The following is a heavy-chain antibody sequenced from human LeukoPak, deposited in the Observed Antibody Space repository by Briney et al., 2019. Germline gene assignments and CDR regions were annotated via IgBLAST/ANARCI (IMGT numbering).Heavy chain of an antibody. D-gene: IGHD6-19*01. Sequence: PSETLSLTCAVYGGSFSGYYWSWIRQPPGKGLEWIGEINHSGSTNYNPSLKSRVTISVDTSKNQFSLKLSSVTAADTAVYYCARGSDSSGWYGYNWFDPWSQGTLVTVSS. CDR2: INHSGST. CDR3: ARGSDSSGWYGYNWFDP. J-gene: IGHJ5*02. V-gene: IGHV4-34*01. CDR1: GGSFSGYY.